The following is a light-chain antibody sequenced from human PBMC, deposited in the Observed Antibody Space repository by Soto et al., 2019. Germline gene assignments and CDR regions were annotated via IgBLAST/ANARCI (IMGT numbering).Light chain of an antibody. CDR2: AVS. CDR3: SSYTTSSTLNVV. J-gene: IGLJ2*01. V-gene: IGLV2-11*01. CDR1: NSDVGGYNF. Sequence: QSVLTQPRSVSGSPGQSVTISCTGTNSDVGGYNFVSWYQQLPGKAPKLMISAVSQRPSGVPDRFSGSKSGNTASLTISGLQAEDEADYYCSSYTTSSTLNVVFGGGTKLTVL.